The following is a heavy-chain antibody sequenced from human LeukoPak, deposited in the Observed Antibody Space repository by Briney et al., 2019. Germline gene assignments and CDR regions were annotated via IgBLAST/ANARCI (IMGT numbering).Heavy chain of an antibody. Sequence: GGSLRLSCSASGFTFSSYAMHWVRQAPGKGLEYVSAISSNGGSTYYADSVKGRFTISRDNSKNTLYLQMSSLRAEDTAVYYCVKDRSYYYGSGSYFGGKEYFQHWGQGTLVTVSS. CDR3: VKDRSYYYGSGSYFGGKEYFQH. D-gene: IGHD3-10*01. CDR2: ISSNGGST. V-gene: IGHV3-64D*06. CDR1: GFTFSSYA. J-gene: IGHJ1*01.